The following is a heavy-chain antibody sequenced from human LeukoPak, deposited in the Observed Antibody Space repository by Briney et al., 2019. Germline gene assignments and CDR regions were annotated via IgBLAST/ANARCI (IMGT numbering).Heavy chain of an antibody. V-gene: IGHV5-51*01. Sequence: GESLKISCKGSGYSFTSYWIGWVRQMPGKGLEWMRIIYPGDSDTRYSPSFQGQVTISADKSISTAYLQWSSLKASDTAMYYCARRTLVVVVAARGDWFDPWGQGTLVTVSS. CDR1: GYSFTSYW. CDR2: IYPGDSDT. J-gene: IGHJ5*02. D-gene: IGHD2-15*01. CDR3: ARRTLVVVVAARGDWFDP.